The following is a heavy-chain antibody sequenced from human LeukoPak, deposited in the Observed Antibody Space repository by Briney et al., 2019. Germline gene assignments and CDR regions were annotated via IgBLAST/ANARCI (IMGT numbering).Heavy chain of an antibody. D-gene: IGHD6-25*01. CDR2: ISWNSGSI. CDR1: GFTFDDYT. V-gene: IGHV3-9*01. J-gene: IGHJ4*02. CDR3: AKAPARGGGCLFDY. Sequence: GRSLRLSCAASGFTFDDYTMHWVRPAPGKGLEWVSGISWNSGSIGYADSVKGRFTISRDNAKNSLYLQMNSLRAEDTAVYYCAKAPARGGGCLFDYWGQGTLVTASS.